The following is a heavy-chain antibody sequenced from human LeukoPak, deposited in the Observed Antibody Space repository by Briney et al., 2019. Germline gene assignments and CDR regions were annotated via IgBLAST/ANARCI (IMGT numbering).Heavy chain of an antibody. CDR3: VRDRICSGGSCYSYYYYYGMDV. CDR1: GGTFSIYA. V-gene: IGHV1-69*13. CDR2: IIPIFGTA. J-gene: IGHJ6*02. D-gene: IGHD2-15*01. Sequence: SVNVSCKASGGTFSIYAISWVRQAPGQGLEWMGGIIPIFGTANYAQKFQGRVTITADESTSTAYMELSSLRSEDTAVYYCVRDRICSGGSCYSYYYYYGMDVWGQGTTVTVSS.